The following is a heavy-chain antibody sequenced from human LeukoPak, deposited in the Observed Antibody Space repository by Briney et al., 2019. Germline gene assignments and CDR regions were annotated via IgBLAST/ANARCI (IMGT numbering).Heavy chain of an antibody. CDR3: AKYVCGGDCYDYFDC. CDR2: IRSSGHNT. J-gene: IGHJ4*02. CDR1: GFTFSNYA. V-gene: IGHV3-23*01. D-gene: IGHD2-21*02. Sequence: GGSLRLSCAASGFTFSNYAMSWVRQAPGKGLEWVSGIRSSGHNTYYEDSVKGRFTISRDNSKNMLYLQMSSLRAEDTAVYYCAKYVCGGDCYDYFDCWGQGTLVTVSS.